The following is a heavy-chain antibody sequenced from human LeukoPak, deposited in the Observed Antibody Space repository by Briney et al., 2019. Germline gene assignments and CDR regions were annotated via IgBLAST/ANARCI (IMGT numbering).Heavy chain of an antibody. J-gene: IGHJ4*02. CDR3: TRDGGSYSHLDY. CDR1: GFTFSECA. D-gene: IGHD1-26*01. Sequence: GGSLRLSCGGSGFTFSECAIHWVRQASGKGLEWVASINSRANNHAATYAASVRGRFTISRDDSKSTAYLQLNSLKTEDTAVYFCTRDGGSYSHLDYWGPGTLVTVSS. V-gene: IGHV3-73*01. CDR2: INSRANNHAA.